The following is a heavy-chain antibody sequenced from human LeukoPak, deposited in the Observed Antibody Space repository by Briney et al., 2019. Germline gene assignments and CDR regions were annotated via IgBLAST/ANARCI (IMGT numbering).Heavy chain of an antibody. J-gene: IGHJ4*02. Sequence: ASVKVSCKASGYTFTSYYMHWVLQAPGQGLEWMGIINPSGGSTSYAQKFQGRVTMTRNTSTSTVYMELSSLRSEDTAVYYCARERRMATISFDYWGQGTLVTVSS. V-gene: IGHV1-46*03. D-gene: IGHD5-24*01. CDR3: ARERRMATISFDY. CDR1: GYTFTSYY. CDR2: INPSGGST.